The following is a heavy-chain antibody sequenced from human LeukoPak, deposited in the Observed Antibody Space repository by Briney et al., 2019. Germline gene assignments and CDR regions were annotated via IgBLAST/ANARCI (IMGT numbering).Heavy chain of an antibody. D-gene: IGHD3-22*01. CDR3: ARADMSSGYTPNDY. CDR2: INPNSGGT. V-gene: IGHV1-2*02. CDR1: GYTFTDYY. Sequence: GASVKVSCKASGYTFTDYYIHWVRQAPGQGLEWMGWINPNSGGTIYAQNFQGRVTMTRDTSISTAYMELSRLRSDDTAVYYCARADMSSGYTPNDYWGQGTLVTVSS. J-gene: IGHJ4*02.